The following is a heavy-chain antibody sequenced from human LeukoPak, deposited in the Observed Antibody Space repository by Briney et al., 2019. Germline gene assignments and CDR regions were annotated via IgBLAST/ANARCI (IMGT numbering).Heavy chain of an antibody. CDR3: ARLARGGYYYYVDV. Sequence: PGGSLRLSCAASGFTFPNYYMTWIRQAPGRGLESLSYISGNALNINYADSVKGRFTISRDNTKNSLFLQMSSLRVEDAAVYYCARLARGGYYYYVDVWGEGTT. D-gene: IGHD3-10*01. CDR1: GFTFPNYY. V-gene: IGHV3-11*01. J-gene: IGHJ6*03. CDR2: ISGNALNI.